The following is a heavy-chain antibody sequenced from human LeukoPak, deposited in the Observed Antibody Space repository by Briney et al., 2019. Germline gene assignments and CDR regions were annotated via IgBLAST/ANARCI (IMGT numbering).Heavy chain of an antibody. CDR3: AKRAVVIWVTLVGFHKEAYYFDS. V-gene: IGHV3-23*01. Sequence: GGSLRLSCADSGITLRNYGMSWVRQAPGKGLEWVAGISGSGGSTNFADSVKGRFTISRDNPRNTLYLQMNSLRAEDTAVYFCAKRAVVIWVTLVGFHKEAYYFDSWGQGALVTVSS. D-gene: IGHD3-10*02. J-gene: IGHJ4*02. CDR2: ISGSGGST. CDR1: GITLRNYG.